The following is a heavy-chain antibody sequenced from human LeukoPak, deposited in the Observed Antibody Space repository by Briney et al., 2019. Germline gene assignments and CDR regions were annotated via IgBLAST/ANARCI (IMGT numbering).Heavy chain of an antibody. CDR1: GFTFSSYG. CDR2: IRYDGSNK. V-gene: IGHV3-30*02. D-gene: IGHD3-22*01. Sequence: GGSLRLSCAASGFTFSSYGMHWVRQAPGKGLEWVAFIRYDGSNKYYADSVKGRFTISRDNSKNTLYLQMNSLRAEDTAVYYCAKDLCYYDSSGFQCYTFDYWGQGTLVTVSS. J-gene: IGHJ4*02. CDR3: AKDLCYYDSSGFQCYTFDY.